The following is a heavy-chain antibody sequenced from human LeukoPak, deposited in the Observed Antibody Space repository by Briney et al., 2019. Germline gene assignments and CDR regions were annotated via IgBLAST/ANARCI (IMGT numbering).Heavy chain of an antibody. J-gene: IGHJ4*02. Sequence: GGSLRLSCSASGFTFSSYEMHWVRQAPGKGLEYVSAINSNGGSTDYADSVKGRFTISRDNSKNTLYLQMSSLTTEDAAVYYCVNVYSSGYYRRPGDYWGQGTLVTVSS. D-gene: IGHD3-22*01. CDR3: VNVYSSGYYRRPGDY. CDR1: GFTFSSYE. V-gene: IGHV3-64D*09. CDR2: INSNGGST.